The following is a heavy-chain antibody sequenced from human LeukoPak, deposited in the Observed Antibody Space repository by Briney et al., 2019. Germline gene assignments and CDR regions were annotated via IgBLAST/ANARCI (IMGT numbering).Heavy chain of an antibody. V-gene: IGHV3-23*01. D-gene: IGHD2-15*01. J-gene: IGHJ4*02. Sequence: GGSLRLSCAASGFTFSSYAMSWVRQAPGKGLELVSAISGRGGSTYYADSVKGRFTISRDNSKNTLYLQMNSLRAGDTAVYYCAEAGGRRRWYSELDYWGQGTLVTVSS. CDR1: GFTFSSYA. CDR3: AEAGGRRRWYSELDY. CDR2: ISGRGGST.